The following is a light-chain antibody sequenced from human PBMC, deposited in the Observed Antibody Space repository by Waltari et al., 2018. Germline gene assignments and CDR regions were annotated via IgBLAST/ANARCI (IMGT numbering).Light chain of an antibody. CDR3: QQCHDWPPYT. CDR1: QSIGDN. CDR2: SES. J-gene: IGKJ2*01. V-gene: IGKV3-15*01. Sequence: EIVMTQSPATLSVSPGERATLYCRASQSIGDNLAWYQQKPGQAPRLLIFSESKRIPGIPDRFRGSGSGTEFTLTISSLQSEDFAVYYCQQCHDWPPYTFGQGTKLEI.